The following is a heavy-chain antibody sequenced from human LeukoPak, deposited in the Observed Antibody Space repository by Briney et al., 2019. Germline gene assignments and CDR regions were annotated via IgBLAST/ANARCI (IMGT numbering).Heavy chain of an antibody. V-gene: IGHV3-21*01. J-gene: IGHJ4*02. D-gene: IGHD6-6*01. Sequence: GGSLRLSCAASGFTLSSYSMNWVRQASGKGLECVSYNSSSSTHIYYADSVKGRFTISRDNARNSLYLQMNSLRAEDTAIYYCARSEHSSSSFDYWGQGTLVTVSS. CDR2: NSSSSTHI. CDR3: ARSEHSSSSFDY. CDR1: GFTLSSYS.